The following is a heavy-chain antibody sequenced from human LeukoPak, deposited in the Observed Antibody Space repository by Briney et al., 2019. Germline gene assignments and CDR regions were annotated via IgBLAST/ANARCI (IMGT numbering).Heavy chain of an antibody. CDR1: GGSISSYY. CDR2: IYYSGGT. Sequence: SETLSLTCTVSGGSISSYYWSWIRQPPGKGLEWIGSIYYSGGTNYNPSLKSRVIISADTSKNQFSLKLSSVTAADTAVYYCARAYSSSSHWYFDLWGRGTLVTVSS. D-gene: IGHD6-6*01. CDR3: ARAYSSSSHWYFDL. J-gene: IGHJ2*01. V-gene: IGHV4-59*12.